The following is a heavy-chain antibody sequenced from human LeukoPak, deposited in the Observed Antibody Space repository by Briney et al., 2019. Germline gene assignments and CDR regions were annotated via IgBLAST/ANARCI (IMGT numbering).Heavy chain of an antibody. CDR2: ISGSGGST. J-gene: IGHJ4*02. D-gene: IGHD3-22*01. Sequence: PGGSLRLSCAASGFTFSSYSMNWVRQAPGKWLEWVAAISGSGGSTYFADSVKGRLTISRDNVKKRLYLQMNSLRAEDRAVYYCARDERGYSYSGAFFGAIGFWGQGTLVTVSS. V-gene: IGHV3-23*01. CDR1: GFTFSSYS. CDR3: ARDERGYSYSGAFFGAIGF.